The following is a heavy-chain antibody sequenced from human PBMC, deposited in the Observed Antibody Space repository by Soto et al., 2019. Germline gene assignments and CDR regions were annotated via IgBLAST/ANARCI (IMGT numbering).Heavy chain of an antibody. D-gene: IGHD3-10*01. CDR1: GFTFRTYT. Sequence: GGSLRLSCISSGFTFRTYTMNWVRQAPGKGLEWVSGIRGFSPYTFYAESVKGRFTISRDNAKNSLDLQMDSLRAEDTAVYYCARDRGYDAHDYYYNAMDVWGQGTTVTVS. J-gene: IGHJ6*02. CDR2: IRGFSPYT. CDR3: ARDRGYDAHDYYYNAMDV. V-gene: IGHV3-21*01.